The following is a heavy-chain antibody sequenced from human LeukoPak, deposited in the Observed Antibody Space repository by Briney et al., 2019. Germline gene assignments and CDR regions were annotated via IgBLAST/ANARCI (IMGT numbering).Heavy chain of an antibody. J-gene: IGHJ6*02. CDR1: GFTFSSYA. Sequence: GGSLRLSCAASGFTFSSYAMHWVRQAPGKGLEWVAVISYDGSNKYYADSEKGRFTISRDNSKNTLYLQMNSLRAEDTAVYYCARARIAAAGTLEGYYYGMDVWGQGTTVTVSS. CDR2: ISYDGSNK. V-gene: IGHV3-30*04. CDR3: ARARIAAAGTLEGYYYGMDV. D-gene: IGHD6-13*01.